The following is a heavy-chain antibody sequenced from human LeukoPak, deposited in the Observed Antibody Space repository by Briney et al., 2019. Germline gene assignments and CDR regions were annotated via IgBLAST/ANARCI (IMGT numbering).Heavy chain of an antibody. V-gene: IGHV3-7*01. CDR2: IKQDGSEK. CDR3: ARDELGLDY. Sequence: PGGSLRLSCAVSGFTFSSYWMSWVRQAPGKGLEWVANIKQDGSEKYYVHSVKGRFTISRDNAKNSLYLQMNSLRAEDTAVYYCARDELGLDYWGQGTLVTVSS. CDR1: GFTFSSYW. J-gene: IGHJ4*02. D-gene: IGHD5-12*01.